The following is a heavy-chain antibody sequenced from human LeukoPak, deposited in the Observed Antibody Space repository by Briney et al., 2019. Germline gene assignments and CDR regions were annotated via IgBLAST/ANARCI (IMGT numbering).Heavy chain of an antibody. J-gene: IGHJ5*02. CDR2: INHSGST. CDR1: GGSFSGYY. CDR3: ARDKAAAGTLVGFDP. Sequence: SETLSLTCAVYGGSFSGYYWSWIRQPPGKGLEWIGEINHSGSTNYNPSLKSRVTISVDTSKNQFSLKLSSVTAADTAVYYCARDKAAAGTLVGFDPWGQGTLVTVSS. D-gene: IGHD6-13*01. V-gene: IGHV4-34*01.